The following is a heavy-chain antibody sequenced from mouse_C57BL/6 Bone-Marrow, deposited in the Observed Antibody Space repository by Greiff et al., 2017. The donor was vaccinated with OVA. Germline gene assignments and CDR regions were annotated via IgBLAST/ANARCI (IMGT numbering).Heavy chain of an antibody. D-gene: IGHD1-1*01. J-gene: IGHJ1*03. CDR1: GFSLSTSGMG. Sequence: QVTLKVSGPGILQSSQTLSLTCSFSGFSLSTSGMGVSWIRQPSGKGLEWLAHIYWDDDKRYNPSLKSRLTISKDTSRNQVFLKITSVDTADTATYYCARSEDGSRTPYWYFDVWGTGTTVTVSS. CDR3: ARSEDGSRTPYWYFDV. CDR2: IYWDDDK. V-gene: IGHV8-12*01.